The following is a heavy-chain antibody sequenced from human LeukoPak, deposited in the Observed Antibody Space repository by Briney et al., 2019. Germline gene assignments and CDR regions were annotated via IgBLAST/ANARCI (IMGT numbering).Heavy chain of an antibody. V-gene: IGHV4-59*01. CDR2: IYYSGWP. CDR3: AKGNWNYDSDAFDI. Sequence: SVTLTLTCIVSGGSFNSYYWSWIRQPPGKGLEWIGYIYYSGWPNYHASLKSPVTISVGKSKNKSLLELSTLMAADTAVIYFAKGNWNYDSDAFDIWGQGTMVTVSS. D-gene: IGHD1-7*01. CDR1: GGSFNSYY. J-gene: IGHJ3*02.